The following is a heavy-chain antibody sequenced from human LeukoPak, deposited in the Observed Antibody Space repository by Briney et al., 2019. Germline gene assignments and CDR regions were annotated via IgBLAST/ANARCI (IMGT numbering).Heavy chain of an antibody. CDR1: GGSINSYY. CDR2: ISSSGST. CDR3: AREGPGLWFGEDV. J-gene: IGHJ6*04. V-gene: IGHV4-4*07. D-gene: IGHD3-10*01. Sequence: SETLSLTCTVAGGSINSYYWSWIRQPAGKGLEWIGRISSSGSTNYNPSLKSRVTMSVDTSKNQFSLKLSSVTAADTAVYYCAREGPGLWFGEDVWGKGTTVTISS.